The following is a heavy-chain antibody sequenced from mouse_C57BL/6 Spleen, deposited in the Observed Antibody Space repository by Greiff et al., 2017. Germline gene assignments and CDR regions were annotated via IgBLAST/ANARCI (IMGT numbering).Heavy chain of an antibody. Sequence: EVKLMESGGGLVKPGGSLKLSCAASGFTFSSYAMSWVRQTPEKRLEWVATISDGGSYTYYPDNVKGRFTISRDNAKNNLYLQMSHLKSEDTAMYYCARGYYGSSQDDWGQCTTLTVSS. J-gene: IGHJ2*01. D-gene: IGHD1-1*01. CDR2: ISDGGSYT. CDR1: GFTFSSYA. V-gene: IGHV5-4*03. CDR3: ARGYYGSSQDD.